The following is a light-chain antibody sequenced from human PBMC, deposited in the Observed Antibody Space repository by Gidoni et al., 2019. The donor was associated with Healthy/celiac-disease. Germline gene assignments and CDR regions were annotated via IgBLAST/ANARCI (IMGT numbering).Light chain of an antibody. Sequence: PGPRVTISCSGSSSNIGSNTVNWYQQLPGTAPKLLIYSNNQRPSGVPDRLSGSKSGTSASLAISGLQSEDEADYYCAAWDDSLNGPVFGGGTKLTVL. J-gene: IGLJ3*02. CDR2: SNN. CDR1: SSNIGSNT. V-gene: IGLV1-44*01. CDR3: AAWDDSLNGPV.